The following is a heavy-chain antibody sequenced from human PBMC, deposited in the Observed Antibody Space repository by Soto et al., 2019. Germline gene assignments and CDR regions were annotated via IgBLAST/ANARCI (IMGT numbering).Heavy chain of an antibody. J-gene: IGHJ4*02. D-gene: IGHD1-26*01. Sequence: GASVKVSCKASGGTFNSYIVNWVRQAPGQGLEWMGGIMPVFGTAKYAQKFQDRVTITADKSTSTAYMELRGLKSEDTAVYYCARGLDQPPVGLYFDNWGQGTLVTVS. CDR2: IMPVFGTA. CDR1: GGTFNSYI. CDR3: ARGLDQPPVGLYFDN. V-gene: IGHV1-69*06.